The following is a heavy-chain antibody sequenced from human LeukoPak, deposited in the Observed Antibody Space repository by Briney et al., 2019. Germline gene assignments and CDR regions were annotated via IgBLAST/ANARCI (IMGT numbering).Heavy chain of an antibody. D-gene: IGHD5-24*01. CDR2: ISWNSGSI. CDR1: GFTFDDYA. J-gene: IGHJ4*02. Sequence: PGGSLRLSCAASGFTFDDYAMHWVRQAPGKGLEWVSGISWNSGSIGYADSVKGRFTISRDNAKNSLYLQMNSLRAEDTALYYCAKDQAEDGYFDYWGQGTLVTVSS. CDR3: AKDQAEDGYFDY. V-gene: IGHV3-9*01.